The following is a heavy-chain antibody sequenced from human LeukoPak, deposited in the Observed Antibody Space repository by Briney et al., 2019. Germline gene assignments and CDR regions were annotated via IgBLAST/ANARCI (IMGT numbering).Heavy chain of an antibody. Sequence: PGGSLRLSCVASGFTFSSYWMSWVRQAPGKGLEWVANINQDGSEKYYVDSVKGRFTISRDNAKTSLYLQMNSLRAEDTAVYYCARDLSGVTGYTYGRGIDYWGQGTLVTVSS. D-gene: IGHD5-18*01. CDR2: INQDGSEK. J-gene: IGHJ4*02. V-gene: IGHV3-7*01. CDR3: ARDLSGVTGYTYGRGIDY. CDR1: GFTFSSYW.